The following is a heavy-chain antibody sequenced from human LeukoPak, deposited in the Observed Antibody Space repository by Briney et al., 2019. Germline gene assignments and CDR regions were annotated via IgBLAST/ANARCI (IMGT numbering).Heavy chain of an antibody. CDR2: TSAYSGNT. CDR3: AISQGSYYDTSGYLGGDY. Sequence: ASVKVSSKASGYTFTNYGIFWVRQAPGQGLEWMGWTSAYSGNTNYAQKLQGRVTMTTETSTSTAYMELESLRSDDTAVYYCAISQGSYYDTSGYLGGDYWGQGTLVTVSS. CDR1: GYTFTNYG. V-gene: IGHV1-18*01. D-gene: IGHD3-22*01. J-gene: IGHJ4*02.